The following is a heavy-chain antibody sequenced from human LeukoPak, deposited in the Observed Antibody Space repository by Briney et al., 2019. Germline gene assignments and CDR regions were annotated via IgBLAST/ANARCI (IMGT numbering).Heavy chain of an antibody. Sequence: GGSLRLSCAASGFTFSSYAMIWVRQAPGKGLEWVSVISAGGGSTGFADSVKGRFTVSRDNSKNTLYLQMSSLRAEDTAVYYCAKGTLGYCSGGSCYSGYWGQGTLVTVSS. CDR3: AKGTLGYCSGGSCYSGY. CDR1: GFTFSSYA. CDR2: ISAGGGST. J-gene: IGHJ4*02. V-gene: IGHV3-23*01. D-gene: IGHD2-15*01.